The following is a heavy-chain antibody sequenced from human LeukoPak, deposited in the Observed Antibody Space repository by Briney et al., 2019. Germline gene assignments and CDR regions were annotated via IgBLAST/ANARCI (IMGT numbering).Heavy chain of an antibody. V-gene: IGHV1-2*02. CDR2: INPNSGGT. CDR3: ARDLRNRGSLDY. Sequence: ASVKVSCKASGYTFTGYYMHWVRQAPGQGLEWMGWINPNSGGTNYAQKFQGRVTMTRDTSISTAYMELSRLRSDDTALYYCARDLRNRGSLDYWGQGTLVTVSS. D-gene: IGHD2/OR15-2a*01. CDR1: GYTFTGYY. J-gene: IGHJ4*02.